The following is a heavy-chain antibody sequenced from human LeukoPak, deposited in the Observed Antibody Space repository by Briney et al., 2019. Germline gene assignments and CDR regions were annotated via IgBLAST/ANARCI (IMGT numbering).Heavy chain of an antibody. CDR2: IYSGGTT. CDR3: ARGTGYLDEYFDY. V-gene: IGHV3-53*01. D-gene: IGHD3/OR15-3a*01. CDR1: GFTFSSYG. Sequence: GGSLRLSCVASGFTFSSYGMHWVRQAPGKGLEWVSLIYSGGTTYYADPVKGRFTISRDNSKNMLYLQMNSLRAEDTAVYYCARGTGYLDEYFDYWGQGTLVTVSS. J-gene: IGHJ4*02.